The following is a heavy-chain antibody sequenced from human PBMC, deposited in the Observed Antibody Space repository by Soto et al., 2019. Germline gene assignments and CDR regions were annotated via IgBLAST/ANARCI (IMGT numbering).Heavy chain of an antibody. J-gene: IGHJ4*02. V-gene: IGHV3-30*18. D-gene: IGHD2-15*01. Sequence: QVQLVESGGGVVQPGKSLRLSCAASGFIFSNYGMHWVRQAPGKGLEWVALISFDEKNRNYADSVKGRFTIYRDNTKNTMYLEMNSLRPEDTAFYYCAKRGGVVGGSEHPFFEYWGQGTLVTVSS. CDR1: GFIFSNYG. CDR2: ISFDEKNR. CDR3: AKRGGVVGGSEHPFFEY.